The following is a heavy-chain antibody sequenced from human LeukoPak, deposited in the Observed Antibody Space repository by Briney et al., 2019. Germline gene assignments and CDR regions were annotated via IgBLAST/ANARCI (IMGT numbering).Heavy chain of an antibody. J-gene: IGHJ4*02. CDR2: INQDGSGK. CDR1: GLRFGSFW. Sequence: GGSLRLSCAVSGLRFGSFWMSWVRQAPGEGLEWVANINQDGSGKYFVDSVRGRFTISRDNSKNSLHLQMNTLRAEDTAVYYCARERDGRFFDYWGQGTLVTVSS. D-gene: IGHD5-24*01. CDR3: ARERDGRFFDY. V-gene: IGHV3-7*01.